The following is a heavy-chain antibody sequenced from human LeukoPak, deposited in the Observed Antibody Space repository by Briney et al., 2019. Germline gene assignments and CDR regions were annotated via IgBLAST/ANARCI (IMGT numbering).Heavy chain of an antibody. CDR3: ARTRLEYYDFWSGYYTEGFDY. CDR1: GYTFTSYY. V-gene: IGHV1-46*01. CDR2: INPSGGST. Sequence: ASVKVSCKASGYTFTSYYMHWVRQAPGQGLEWMGIINPSGGSTSYAQKFQGRVTMTRDTSTSTVYMELRSLRSDDTAVYYCARTRLEYYDFWSGYYTEGFDYWGQGTLVTVSS. J-gene: IGHJ4*02. D-gene: IGHD3-3*01.